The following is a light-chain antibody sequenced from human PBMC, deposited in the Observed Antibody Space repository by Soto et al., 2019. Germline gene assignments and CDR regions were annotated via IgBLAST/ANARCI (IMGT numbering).Light chain of an antibody. Sequence: EIVLTQSPGTLSLSPGDRATLSCRASQTVSNNYLAWCQQKPGQAPRVIMYGASRRATGIPDRFSGGGSGTDFTLTISRLEPGDFAVYYCQHFGGTTFTFGQGTRLEIK. CDR3: QHFGGTTFT. CDR2: GAS. J-gene: IGKJ5*01. CDR1: QTVSNNY. V-gene: IGKV3-20*01.